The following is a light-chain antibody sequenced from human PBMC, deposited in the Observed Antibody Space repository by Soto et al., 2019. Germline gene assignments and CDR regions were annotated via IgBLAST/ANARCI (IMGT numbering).Light chain of an antibody. J-gene: IGKJ1*01. CDR3: LQDHTYPWT. CDR2: GAS. Sequence: AIQMTQSPSSLSVSIGDRVTITCQASQDIKNYLGWYQQKPGKAPNLLIYGASSLHTGVPSRFSGSGSGTDFTLTITSLQPEDFATYYCLQDHTYPWTFGQGTKVEIK. V-gene: IGKV1-6*01. CDR1: QDIKNY.